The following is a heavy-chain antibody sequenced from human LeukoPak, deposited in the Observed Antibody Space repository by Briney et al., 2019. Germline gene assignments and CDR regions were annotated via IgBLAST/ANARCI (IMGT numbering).Heavy chain of an antibody. V-gene: IGHV3-23*01. CDR1: GFIFSSYA. CDR2: IGASGGRT. CDR3: ANRWYSHSPFDP. J-gene: IGHJ5*02. Sequence: PGESLRLSCAGSGFIFSSYAMSWVRQAPGKGLEWVSGIGASGGRTYYADSVKGRFIISRDNSKNTLYLQMNSLRAEDTAVYYCANRWYSHSPFDPWGQGTLVTVSS. D-gene: IGHD1-26*01.